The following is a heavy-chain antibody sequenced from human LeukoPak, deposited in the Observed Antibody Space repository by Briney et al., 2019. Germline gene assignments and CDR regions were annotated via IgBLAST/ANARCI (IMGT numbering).Heavy chain of an antibody. V-gene: IGHV4-31*11. Sequence: SETLSLTCAVYGGSFSGYYWSWIRQHPGKGLEWIGYIYYSGNTYYNPSLKSRVTISVDTSKNQFSLNLSSVTAADTAVYSCARGEGSGSYLDAFDIWGQGTMVTVSS. CDR2: IYYSGNT. J-gene: IGHJ3*02. CDR1: GGSFSGYY. CDR3: ARGEGSGSYLDAFDI. D-gene: IGHD1-26*01.